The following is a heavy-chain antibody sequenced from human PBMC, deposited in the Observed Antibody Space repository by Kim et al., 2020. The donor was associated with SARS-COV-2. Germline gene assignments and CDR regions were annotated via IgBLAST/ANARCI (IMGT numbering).Heavy chain of an antibody. J-gene: IGHJ2*01. Sequence: GESLKISCKGSGNSLTNYWISWVRQMPGKGLEWMGRIDPSDSDTKYSPSFQGHVTISADKSISTAYLQWSSLKASDTAMYYCARSSSGWQSHWYFDLWGRGTPVTVSS. V-gene: IGHV5-10-1*01. D-gene: IGHD6-19*01. CDR2: IDPSDSDT. CDR1: GNSLTNYW. CDR3: ARSSSGWQSHWYFDL.